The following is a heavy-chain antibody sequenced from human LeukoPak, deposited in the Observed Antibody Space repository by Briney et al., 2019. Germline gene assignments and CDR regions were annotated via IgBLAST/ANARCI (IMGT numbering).Heavy chain of an antibody. CDR3: AKDLFSYDSSGSPFDY. D-gene: IGHD3-22*01. CDR1: GFTFSSYA. Sequence: GGSLRLSCAASGFTFSSYAMSWVRQAPGKGLEWVSAISGSGGSTYYADSVKGRFTISRDNSKNTLYLQMNSLRAEDTAVYYCAKDLFSYDSSGSPFDYWGQGTLVTVSS. V-gene: IGHV3-23*01. J-gene: IGHJ4*02. CDR2: ISGSGGST.